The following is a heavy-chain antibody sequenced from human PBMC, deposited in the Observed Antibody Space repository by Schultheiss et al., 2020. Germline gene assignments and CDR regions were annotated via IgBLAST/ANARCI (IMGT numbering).Heavy chain of an antibody. D-gene: IGHD3-10*01. CDR2: VYSSGST. CDR3: ARALRGVRAFDI. Sequence: SATLSLTCTVSGGSISSYYWSWIRQPPGKGLEWIGRVYSSGSTHYNPSLKSRVTISVDTSKNQFSLKLSSVTAADTAVYYCARALRGVRAFDIWGQGTMVTVSS. J-gene: IGHJ3*02. CDR1: GGSISSYY. V-gene: IGHV4-4*07.